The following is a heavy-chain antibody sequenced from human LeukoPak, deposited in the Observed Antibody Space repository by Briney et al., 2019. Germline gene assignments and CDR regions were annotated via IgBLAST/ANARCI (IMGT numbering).Heavy chain of an antibody. CDR3: TRELGRYCSGGSCYREYYFDY. Sequence: GGSLRLSCVVSGFTLSRYWMSWVRQAPGKGLEWVANIKEDGSEEYYVDSVKGRFIISRDNAKNSLYVQMNSLRAEDTAVYYCTRELGRYCSGGSCYREYYFDYWGQGTVVTVSS. D-gene: IGHD2-15*01. J-gene: IGHJ4*02. V-gene: IGHV3-7*01. CDR1: GFTLSRYW. CDR2: IKEDGSEE.